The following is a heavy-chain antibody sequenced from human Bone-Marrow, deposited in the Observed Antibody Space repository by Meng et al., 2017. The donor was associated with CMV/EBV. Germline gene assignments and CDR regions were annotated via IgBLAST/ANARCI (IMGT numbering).Heavy chain of an antibody. Sequence: GSLRLSCTVSGGSINFFFCNWIRQSPGKGLEWIGSIYYTGSTDYNPSLESRVTISVDTSKNQCSLKLSSVTAADTAIYYCARDYRVISGYYDAFSVWGQGEMVPVSS. CDR2: IYYTGST. CDR1: GGSINFFF. D-gene: IGHD3-22*01. CDR3: ARDYRVISGYYDAFSV. V-gene: IGHV4-59*01. J-gene: IGHJ3*01.